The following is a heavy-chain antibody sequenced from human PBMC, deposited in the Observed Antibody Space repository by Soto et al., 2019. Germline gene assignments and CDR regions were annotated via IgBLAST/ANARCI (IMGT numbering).Heavy chain of an antibody. CDR1: GFILRNYW. CDR3: ARYRSLDP. J-gene: IGHJ5*02. V-gene: IGHV3-7*03. CDR2: IKEDGSEK. D-gene: IGHD3-16*02. Sequence: EVQLVESGGGLVQPGGSLRLSCADSGFILRNYWMSWGRQAPGMGLQWVASIKEDGSEKYYGDPVKGRFTISRENAKNSLYLQMNSLGAEVTAVYYCARYRSLDPWGQGILVTVSS.